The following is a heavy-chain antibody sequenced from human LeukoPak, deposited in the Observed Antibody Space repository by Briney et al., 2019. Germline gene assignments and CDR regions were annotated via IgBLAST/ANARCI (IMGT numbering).Heavy chain of an antibody. CDR2: INSDGSAT. V-gene: IGHV3-74*01. J-gene: IGHJ4*02. CDR3: ARGTAGYHSSYFDY. CDR1: GFTFSNHW. D-gene: IGHD3-16*02. Sequence: GGSLRLSCAASGFTFSNHWMHWVRQAPGKGLVWVSRINSDGSATAYADSVKGRFTISRDNAENTLYLQMNSLRAEDTAVYYCARGTAGYHSSYFDYWGQGTLVTVSS.